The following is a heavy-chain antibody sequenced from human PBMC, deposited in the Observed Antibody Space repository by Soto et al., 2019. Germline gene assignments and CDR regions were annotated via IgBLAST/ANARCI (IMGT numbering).Heavy chain of an antibody. CDR2: IYYSGST. V-gene: IGHV4-59*01. D-gene: IGHD6-6*01. CDR1: GGSISSYY. Sequence: SETLSLTCTVSGGSISSYYWSWIRQPPGKGLEWIGYIYYSGSTNYNPSLKSRVTISVDTSKNQFSLKLSSVTAADTAVYYCARDVSIAARPGVYYYCMDVRGQGTSVTVSS. CDR3: ARDVSIAARPGVYYYCMDV. J-gene: IGHJ6*02.